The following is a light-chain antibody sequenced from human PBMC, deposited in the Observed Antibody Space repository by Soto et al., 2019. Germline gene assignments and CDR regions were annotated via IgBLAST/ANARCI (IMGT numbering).Light chain of an antibody. CDR3: QSYDSSRSGPRV. Sequence: QSVLTQPPSVSGAPGQRVTISCTGSSSNIGAGYDVHWYQQLPGTAPKLLIYGNSNRPSGVPDRFSGSKSGTSASLAITGLQAEDEADYYCQSYDSSRSGPRVFGTGTKLTVL. J-gene: IGLJ1*01. V-gene: IGLV1-40*01. CDR1: SSNIGAGYD. CDR2: GNS.